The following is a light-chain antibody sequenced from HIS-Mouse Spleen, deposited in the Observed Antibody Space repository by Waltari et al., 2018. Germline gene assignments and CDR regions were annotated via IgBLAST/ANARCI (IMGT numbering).Light chain of an antibody. CDR3: QQYNNWPPYT. J-gene: IGKJ2*01. V-gene: IGKV3-15*01. CDR1: QRVSSN. Sequence: EIVMQQSPATLSVSPGERAALACRASQRVSSNLAWYPQKPGQAPRLLIYGASTRSTGIPARFSGSGSGTEFTLTISSMQSEDFAVYYCQQYNNWPPYTFGQGTKLEIK. CDR2: GAS.